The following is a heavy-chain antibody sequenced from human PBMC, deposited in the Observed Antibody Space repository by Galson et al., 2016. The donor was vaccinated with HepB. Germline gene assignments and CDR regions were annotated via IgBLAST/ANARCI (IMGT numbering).Heavy chain of an antibody. Sequence: SLRISCAVSGFSFYDYAMHWVRQPPGKGLAWVSGISRNSRSIGYEDSVKGRFTISRDNARNSMYLQVNSLGVEDTAVYYCARSKDSRWYSSFDYWGQGTLATISS. D-gene: IGHD6-13*01. V-gene: IGHV3-9*01. J-gene: IGHJ4*02. CDR3: ARSKDSRWYSSFDY. CDR2: ISRNSRSI. CDR1: GFSFYDYA.